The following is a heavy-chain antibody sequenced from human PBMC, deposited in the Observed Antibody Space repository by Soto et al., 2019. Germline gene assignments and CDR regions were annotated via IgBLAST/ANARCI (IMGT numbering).Heavy chain of an antibody. CDR1: GGSVSNKTYY. CDR2: VYYSGTT. J-gene: IGHJ4*02. CDR3: ARTTAVPNTLRSRYFFDY. Sequence: SETLSLTCSVSGGSVSNKTYYWSWIRQPPGKRLEWIGYVYYSGTTNYIPSLKSRVTISVDLSKNQFSLRLSSVTTADTALYYCARTTAVPNTLRSRYFFDYWGQGTLVTVSS. V-gene: IGHV4-61*01. D-gene: IGHD4-17*01.